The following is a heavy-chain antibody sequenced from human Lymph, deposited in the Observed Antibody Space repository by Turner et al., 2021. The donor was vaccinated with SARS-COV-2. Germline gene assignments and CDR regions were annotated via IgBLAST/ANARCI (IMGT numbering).Heavy chain of an antibody. CDR3: AREDTVMVYDY. V-gene: IGHV3-7*03. Sequence: EVRMVESGGGLVQPGGSLRLSCAASGFTFSSYGMGWVRQAPGKELEWVANIKQDGSEKHYVNSVMGRFTISRDNAKNSLNLQMNSLRAEDTAVYYCAREDTVMVYDYWGQGTLVTVSS. CDR2: IKQDGSEK. J-gene: IGHJ4*02. D-gene: IGHD5-18*01. CDR1: GFTFSSYG.